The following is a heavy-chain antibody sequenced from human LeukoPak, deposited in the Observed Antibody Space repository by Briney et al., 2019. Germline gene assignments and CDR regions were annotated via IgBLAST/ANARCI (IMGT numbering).Heavy chain of an antibody. D-gene: IGHD3-3*01. Sequence: GGSLRLSCAASGFTFSSYAMSWVRQAPGKGLEWVSAISGSGGSTYYADYVKGRFTISRDNSKNTLYLQMNSLRAEDTAVYYCAKSDYDFWSGYYTGIPFFDYWGQGTLVTVSS. CDR3: AKSDYDFWSGYYTGIPFFDY. V-gene: IGHV3-23*01. J-gene: IGHJ4*02. CDR2: ISGSGGST. CDR1: GFTFSSYA.